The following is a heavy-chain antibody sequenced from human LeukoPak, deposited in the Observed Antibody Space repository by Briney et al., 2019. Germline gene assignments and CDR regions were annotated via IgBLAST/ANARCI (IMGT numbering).Heavy chain of an antibody. Sequence: SETLSLTCSVSGXSTSSFYWSWIRQPPGKGLEWIGYIYYSGSTNYNPSLKSRVTISVDTSKNQFSLKLSSVTAADTAVYYCARVAVGAFDIWGQGTMVTVSS. J-gene: IGHJ3*02. V-gene: IGHV4-59*01. CDR3: ARVAVGAFDI. CDR2: IYYSGST. CDR1: GXSTSSFY. D-gene: IGHD2-15*01.